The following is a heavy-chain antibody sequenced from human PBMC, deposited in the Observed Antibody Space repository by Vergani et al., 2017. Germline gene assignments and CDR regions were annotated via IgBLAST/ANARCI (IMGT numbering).Heavy chain of an antibody. Sequence: QVQLVQSGAEVKKPGSSVKVSCKASGGTFSSYTISWVRQAPGQGLEWMGRIIPILGIANYAQTIQGRVTNTADKSTSTGYMELSSLRSEDTAVYYCAGETESYSGSYWGRVYWGQGTLVTVSS. CDR2: IIPILGIA. V-gene: IGHV1-69*08. CDR1: GGTFSSYT. D-gene: IGHD1-26*01. CDR3: AGETESYSGSYWGRVY. J-gene: IGHJ4*02.